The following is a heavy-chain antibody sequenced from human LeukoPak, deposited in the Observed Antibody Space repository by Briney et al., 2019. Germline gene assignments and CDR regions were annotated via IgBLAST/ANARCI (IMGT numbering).Heavy chain of an antibody. V-gene: IGHV4-4*07. Sequence: SETLSLTCTVSGGSIKYDYWTWIRRPAGKGLEWLGRINTSGSTHYNPSLKSRITMSLDTSKNQFSLRLNSVTAADTAVYYCARFTYYYGSGSYYHRDYWGQGTLVTVSS. J-gene: IGHJ4*02. D-gene: IGHD3-10*01. CDR2: INTSGST. CDR1: GGSIKYDY. CDR3: ARFTYYYGSGSYYHRDY.